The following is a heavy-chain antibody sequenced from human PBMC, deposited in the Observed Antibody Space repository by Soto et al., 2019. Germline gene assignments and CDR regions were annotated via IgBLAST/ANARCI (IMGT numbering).Heavy chain of an antibody. CDR3: ARESPYGARATFDI. CDR1: GYTFTSYY. D-gene: IGHD4-17*01. CDR2: INPSGGST. Sequence: ASVKVSCKASGYTFTSYYMHWVRQAPGQGLEWMGIINPSGGSTSYAQKFQGRVTMTTDTSTSTAYMELRSLRSDDTTVYYCARESPYGARATFDIWGQGTMVTV. V-gene: IGHV1-46*01. J-gene: IGHJ3*02.